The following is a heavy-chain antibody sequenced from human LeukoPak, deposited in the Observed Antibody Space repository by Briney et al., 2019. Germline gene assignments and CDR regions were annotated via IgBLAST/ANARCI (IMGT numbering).Heavy chain of an antibody. J-gene: IGHJ6*02. CDR3: ARAISNYYGMDV. V-gene: IGHV1-69*04. Sequence: GSSVKVSCKASGGTFSSYAISWVRQAPGQGLEWMGRIIPILGIANYAQKFQGRVTITADKSTSTAYMELSSLRSEDTAVYYCARAISNYYGMDVWGQGTTVTVSS. CDR2: IIPILGIA. CDR1: GGTFSSYA. D-gene: IGHD3-9*01.